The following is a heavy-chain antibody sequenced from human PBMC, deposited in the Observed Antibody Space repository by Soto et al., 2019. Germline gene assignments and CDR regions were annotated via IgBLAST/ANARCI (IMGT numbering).Heavy chain of an antibody. Sequence: GGSLRLSCAASGFTFSSYAMSWVRQAPGKGLEWVSAISGSGGSTYYADSVKGRFTISRDNSKNTLYLQMNSLRAEDTAVYYCAIDIVVVVAATRDDAFDIWGQGT. CDR1: GFTFSSYA. CDR2: ISGSGGST. V-gene: IGHV3-23*01. CDR3: AIDIVVVVAATRDDAFDI. J-gene: IGHJ3*02. D-gene: IGHD2-15*01.